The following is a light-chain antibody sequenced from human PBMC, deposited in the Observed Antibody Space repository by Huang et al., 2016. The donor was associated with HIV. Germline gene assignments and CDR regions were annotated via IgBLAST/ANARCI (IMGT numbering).Light chain of an antibody. J-gene: IGKJ5*01. CDR3: QQYGNLPIT. CDR1: QDISNY. Sequence: DIQMTQSPSSLSASVRDRVTITCQASQDISNYLNWYQQKPGKAPKLLIYDAANLETEVPSRFSGSGSGTDFTFTISSLRPEDTATYYCQQYGNLPITFGQGTRLEIE. CDR2: DAA. V-gene: IGKV1-33*01.